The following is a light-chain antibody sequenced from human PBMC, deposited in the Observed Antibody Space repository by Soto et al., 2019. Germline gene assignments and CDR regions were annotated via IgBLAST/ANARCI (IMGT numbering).Light chain of an antibody. CDR2: DVN. J-gene: IGLJ2*01. CDR1: SSDVGAYNY. CDR3: SSYTTSGSVV. Sequence: QSALTQPASVSGSPGQSIAISCTGTSSDVGAYNYVSWYQQHPGKAPKLMIYDVNYRPSGVPDRFSGSKSGNTASLTISGLQAEDEADYYCSSYTTSGSVVFGGGTKLTVL. V-gene: IGLV2-14*03.